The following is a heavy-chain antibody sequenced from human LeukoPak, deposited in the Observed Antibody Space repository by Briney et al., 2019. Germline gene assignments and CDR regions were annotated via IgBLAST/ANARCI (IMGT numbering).Heavy chain of an antibody. J-gene: IGHJ4*02. D-gene: IGHD6-19*01. CDR3: LGGTGWIFDY. Sequence: GGSLRLSCAASGFTFGSYGMHWVRQAPGKGLEWVAVISYDGSNKYYADSVKGRFTISRDNSKNTLYLQMNSLRAEDTAVYYCLGGTGWIFDYWGQGTLVTVSS. V-gene: IGHV3-30*03. CDR1: GFTFGSYG. CDR2: ISYDGSNK.